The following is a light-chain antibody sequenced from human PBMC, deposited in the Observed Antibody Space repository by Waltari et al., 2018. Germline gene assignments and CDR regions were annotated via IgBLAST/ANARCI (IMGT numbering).Light chain of an antibody. Sequence: QSALTQPASVSGSPGQSITIPCTGTSSDVGGYNFVDWYQQHPGKVPKLIIYDVTNRPSGVSNRFSGSKSGNTASLTISGLQAEDEADYYCSSYTTSSTYVFGTGTKVTVL. V-gene: IGLV2-14*03. CDR3: SSYTTSSTYV. J-gene: IGLJ1*01. CDR2: DVT. CDR1: SSDVGGYNF.